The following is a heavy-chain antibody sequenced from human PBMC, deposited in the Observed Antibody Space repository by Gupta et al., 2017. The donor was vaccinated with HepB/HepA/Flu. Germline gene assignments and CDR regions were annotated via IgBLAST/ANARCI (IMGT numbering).Heavy chain of an antibody. CDR3: ARDSPYGSGSYFYYIAV. CDR2: ISSDNGDT. D-gene: IGHD3-10*01. CDR1: GYHSTCG. J-gene: IGHJ6*03. Sequence: QVQLVQSAAEVKKPGAAGTVSCKTSGYHSTCGINWVRQAPGQGLEWMGWISSDNGDTNYAQNLQGRLTMTTDTSTSTAYMELRSLTSDDAAVDYCARDSPYGSGSYFYYIAVGCKGTTVTVSS. V-gene: IGHV1-18*01.